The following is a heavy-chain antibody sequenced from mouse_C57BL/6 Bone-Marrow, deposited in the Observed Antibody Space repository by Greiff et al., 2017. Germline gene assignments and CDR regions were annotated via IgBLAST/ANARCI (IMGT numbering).Heavy chain of an antibody. Sequence: VQLQQSGPELVKPGASVKISCKASGYSFTGYYMNWVKQSPEKSLEWIGEINPSTGDTTYNQKFKAKATLTVDKSSSTAYMQLKSLTSEDSAVYYCARIYYDYDGFAYWGQGTLVTVSA. CDR3: ARIYYDYDGFAY. D-gene: IGHD2-4*01. V-gene: IGHV1-42*01. CDR2: INPSTGDT. J-gene: IGHJ3*01. CDR1: GYSFTGYY.